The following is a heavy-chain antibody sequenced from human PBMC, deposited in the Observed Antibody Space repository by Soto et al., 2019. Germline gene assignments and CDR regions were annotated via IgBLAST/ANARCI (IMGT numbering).Heavy chain of an antibody. CDR3: ARTRDFWSGNDAFDI. D-gene: IGHD3-3*01. CDR2: MYYSGST. V-gene: IGHV4-61*01. Sequence: PSETLSLTCTVSGGSVSSGSYCWSWIRQPPGKGLEWIGYMYYSGSTNYNPSLKSRVTISLDTSKNQFSLKLSSVTAADTAVYFCARTRDFWSGNDAFDIWGQGTMVTVSS. CDR1: GGSVSSGSYC. J-gene: IGHJ3*02.